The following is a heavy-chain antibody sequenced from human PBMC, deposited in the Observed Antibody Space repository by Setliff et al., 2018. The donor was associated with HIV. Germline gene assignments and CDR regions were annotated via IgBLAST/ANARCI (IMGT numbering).Heavy chain of an antibody. CDR1: GGSISSFSYY. CDR3: TRSALWFGEADWYFDL. J-gene: IGHJ2*01. D-gene: IGHD3-10*01. Sequence: PSETLSLTCTVSGGSISSFSYYWAWIRQSPGKGLEWIGNVYHSGGTDYNPSLRSRVSISVDTSTNQFSLSLASVTAADTAVYYCTRSALWFGEADWYFDLWCRGTLVTVSS. V-gene: IGHV4-39*01. CDR2: VYHSGGT.